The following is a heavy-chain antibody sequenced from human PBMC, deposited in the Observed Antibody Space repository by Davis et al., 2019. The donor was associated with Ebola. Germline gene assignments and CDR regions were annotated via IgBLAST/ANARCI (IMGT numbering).Heavy chain of an antibody. CDR2: IIPILGIA. V-gene: IGHV1-69*04. CDR1: GYTFTSYG. D-gene: IGHD6-13*01. CDR3: AGLDSSTDY. J-gene: IGHJ4*02. Sequence: SVKVSCKASGYTFTSYGVSWVRQAPGQGLEWMGRIIPILGIANYAQKFQGRVTITADKSTSTAYMELSSLRSEDTAVYYCAGLDSSTDYWGQGTLVTVSS.